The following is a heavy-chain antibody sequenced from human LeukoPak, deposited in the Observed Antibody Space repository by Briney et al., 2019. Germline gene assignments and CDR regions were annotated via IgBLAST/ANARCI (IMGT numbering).Heavy chain of an antibody. J-gene: IGHJ3*02. CDR1: GYTFTSYY. CDR3: TRAVVTSPRSAFDI. D-gene: IGHD4-23*01. CDR2: INPSGGST. V-gene: IGHV1-46*01. Sequence: EASVKVSCKASGYTFTSYYIHWVRQAPGQGLEWMGIINPSGGSTSYVQKFQGRVTMTRDMSTSTVYMELSSLRSEDTAVYYCTRAVVTSPRSAFDIWGQGTMVTVSS.